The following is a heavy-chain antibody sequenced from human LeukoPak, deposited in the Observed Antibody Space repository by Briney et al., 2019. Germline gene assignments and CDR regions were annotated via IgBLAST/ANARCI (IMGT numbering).Heavy chain of an antibody. CDR1: GFTFDNYA. V-gene: IGHV3-43*02. Sequence: GGSLRLSCTSSGFTFDNYAMHWVRQAPGKGLEWVSLISTSGDSTTYADSVKGRFTVSRDNSKNSLYLQMNSLRTEDTALYYCTKDIYGVVSSSCGMDVWGKGTTVTVS. J-gene: IGHJ6*04. CDR3: TKDIYGVVSSSCGMDV. CDR2: ISTSGDST. D-gene: IGHD3-3*01.